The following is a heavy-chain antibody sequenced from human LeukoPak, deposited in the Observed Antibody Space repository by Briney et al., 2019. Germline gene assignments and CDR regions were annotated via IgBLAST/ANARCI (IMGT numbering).Heavy chain of an antibody. V-gene: IGHV3-48*01. CDR3: ARYGSGWGFDY. D-gene: IGHD6-19*01. Sequence: GGSLRLSCAVSGFTFSSYSMNWVRQAPGKGLEWVSYISSSGSTIYYADSVKGRFTISRDNAKNSLYLQMNSLRGEDTAVYFCARYGSGWGFDYWGQGTLVTVSS. J-gene: IGHJ4*02. CDR1: GFTFSSYS. CDR2: ISSSGSTI.